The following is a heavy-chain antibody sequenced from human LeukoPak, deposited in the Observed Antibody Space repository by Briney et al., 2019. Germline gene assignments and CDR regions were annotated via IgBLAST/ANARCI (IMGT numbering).Heavy chain of an antibody. V-gene: IGHV3-30*03. Sequence: GGSLRLSCAASGFTFNNYGMHYVRQAPGKGLEWVAVISDDGRNKNYADSVKGRFTISRDNSNNTLYLQMNSLRAEDTGVYYCATDRETTASGTFDYWGQGTLVTVSS. D-gene: IGHD6-13*01. CDR1: GFTFNNYG. J-gene: IGHJ4*02. CDR3: ATDRETTASGTFDY. CDR2: ISDDGRNK.